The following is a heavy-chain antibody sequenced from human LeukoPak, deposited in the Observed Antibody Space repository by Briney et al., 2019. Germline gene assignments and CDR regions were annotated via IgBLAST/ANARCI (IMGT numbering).Heavy chain of an antibody. J-gene: IGHJ3*02. Sequence: GSLRLSCAVYGGSFSGYYWSWIRQPPGKGLEWIGEINHSGSTNYNPSLKSRVTISVDTSKNQFSLKLSSVTAADTAVYYRARDVSGAFDIWGQGTMVTVSS. D-gene: IGHD3-3*01. V-gene: IGHV4-34*01. CDR3: ARDVSGAFDI. CDR2: INHSGST. CDR1: GGSFSGYY.